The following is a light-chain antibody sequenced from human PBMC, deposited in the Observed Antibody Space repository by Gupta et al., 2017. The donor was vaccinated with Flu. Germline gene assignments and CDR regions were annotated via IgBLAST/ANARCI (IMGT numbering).Light chain of an antibody. Sequence: GEGATLSCRASQTVSSNLAWYQQKPGQPPRLLIYGASTRATGCPARFSGSGYGTEFSLTISSLQSEDFAVYYCQQYNDWPLTFGGGTKVEIK. CDR2: GAS. J-gene: IGKJ4*01. CDR1: QTVSSN. CDR3: QQYNDWPLT. V-gene: IGKV3-15*01.